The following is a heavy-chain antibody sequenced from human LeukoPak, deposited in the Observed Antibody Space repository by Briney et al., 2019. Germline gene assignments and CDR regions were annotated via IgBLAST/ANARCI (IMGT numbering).Heavy chain of an antibody. J-gene: IGHJ4*02. CDR3: ARGPSGYHNT. CDR1: GFTFSSYS. Sequence: GGSLRLSCAASGFTFSSYSMYWVRQAPGKGLEWVSFISSSSSYIYYADSVKGRFTISRDNAKNSLFLQMNSLRAEDTAVYYCARGPSGYHNTGGQGTLVTVSS. V-gene: IGHV3-21*01. CDR2: ISSSSSYI. D-gene: IGHD5-12*01.